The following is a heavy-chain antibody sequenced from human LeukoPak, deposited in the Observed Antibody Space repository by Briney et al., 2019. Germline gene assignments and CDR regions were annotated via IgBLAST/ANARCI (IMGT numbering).Heavy chain of an antibody. V-gene: IGHV1-8*02. D-gene: IGHD5-24*01. CDR3: AREKVGYNYYYFDY. J-gene: IGHJ4*02. Sequence: ASVKVSCKASGYTFTSYDINWVRQATGQGLEWMGWMNPNSGNTGYAQKFQGRVAMTRNTSISTAYMELSSLRSEDTAVYYCAREKVGYNYYYFDYWGQGTLVTVSS. CDR2: MNPNSGNT. CDR1: GYTFTSYD.